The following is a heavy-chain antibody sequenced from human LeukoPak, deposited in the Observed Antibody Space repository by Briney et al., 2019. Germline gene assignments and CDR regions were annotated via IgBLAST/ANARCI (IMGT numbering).Heavy chain of an antibody. CDR3: ARVGRSSIAARPAYYYYYMDV. J-gene: IGHJ6*03. V-gene: IGHV3-7*01. CDR2: IKQDGSEK. CDR1: GFTFSSYW. D-gene: IGHD6-6*01. Sequence: PGGSLRLSCAASGFTFSSYWMSWVRQAPGKGLEWVANIKQDGSEKYYVDSVKGRFTISRDNAKNSLYLQMNSLRAEDTAVYYCARVGRSSIAARPAYYYYYMDVWGKGTTVTVSS.